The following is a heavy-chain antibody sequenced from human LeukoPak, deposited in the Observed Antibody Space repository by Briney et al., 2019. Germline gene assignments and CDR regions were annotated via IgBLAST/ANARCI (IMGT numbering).Heavy chain of an antibody. CDR1: GVTLSPYA. V-gene: IGHV3-30*04. CDR2: ISYDGGNT. Sequence: GGSLRLSCAASGVTLSPYAVHWVRQAPGKGLEWVGVISYDGGNTYYADSVKGRFTISRDNSKNTLYLQMNSLRVEDTAVYYCARDRSSSVYDSSGYYFSYLDYWGQGTLVTVSS. J-gene: IGHJ4*02. CDR3: ARDRSSSVYDSSGYYFSYLDY. D-gene: IGHD3-22*01.